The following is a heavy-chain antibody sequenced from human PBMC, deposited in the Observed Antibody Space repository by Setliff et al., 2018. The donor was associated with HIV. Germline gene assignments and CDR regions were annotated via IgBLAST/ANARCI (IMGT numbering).Heavy chain of an antibody. J-gene: IGHJ1*01. CDR2: ISDSGSTQ. CDR1: GFPFSDYY. V-gene: IGHV3-11*04. D-gene: IGHD3-16*02. Sequence: GGSLRLSCAASGFPFSDYYMSWIRQSPGKGLEWVSYISDSGSTQSYADSVKGRFTISRDNAKRSLYLRMNSLRAEDTAVYYCARDSGPYHDYVWGTYRPIYFQHWGQGTLVTVSS. CDR3: ARDSGPYHDYVWGTYRPIYFQH.